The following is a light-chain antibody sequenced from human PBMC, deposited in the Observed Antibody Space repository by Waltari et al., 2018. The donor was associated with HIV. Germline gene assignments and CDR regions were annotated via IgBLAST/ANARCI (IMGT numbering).Light chain of an antibody. CDR1: NLGSKN. CDR3: HVGDSSTGV. CDR2: RAT. J-gene: IGLJ2*01. V-gene: IGLV3-9*01. Sequence: SYELTQPLSVSVALGQTARITCGGNNLGSKNVHWSQQKPGQAPVLVIYRATNRPSGIPERFSGTNSGNTATLTINRAQAEDEADYYWHVGDSSTGVFGGVTKLTVL.